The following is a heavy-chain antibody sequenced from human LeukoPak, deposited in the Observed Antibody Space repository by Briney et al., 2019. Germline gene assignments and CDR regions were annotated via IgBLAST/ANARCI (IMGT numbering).Heavy chain of an antibody. CDR2: IYPGDSDT. D-gene: IGHD2-2*01. J-gene: IGHJ3*02. CDR3: ARPSRSLRDAFDI. Sequence: GESLKISCKGSGYSFTSYWIGWVRQMPGKGLEWMGIIYPGDSDTRNSPSFQGQVTISADKSISTAYLQWSSLKASDTAMYYCARPSRSLRDAFDIWGQGTMVTVSS. CDR1: GYSFTSYW. V-gene: IGHV5-51*01.